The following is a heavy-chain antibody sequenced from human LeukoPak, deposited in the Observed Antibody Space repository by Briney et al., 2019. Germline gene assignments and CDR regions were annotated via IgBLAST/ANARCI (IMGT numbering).Heavy chain of an antibody. J-gene: IGHJ3*02. Sequence: PGGSHRLSCAASGFSVSRACVSWVRQAPGKGLEWVGRIKTKRDGGTIDYAAPVKGRFTISGDESKDTVYLEMNELKTEDTAVYYCTRVQGGTDNTFDIWGQGTVVTVSS. CDR2: IKTKRDGGTI. D-gene: IGHD1-7*01. CDR3: TRVQGGTDNTFDI. CDR1: GFSVSRAC. V-gene: IGHV3-15*01.